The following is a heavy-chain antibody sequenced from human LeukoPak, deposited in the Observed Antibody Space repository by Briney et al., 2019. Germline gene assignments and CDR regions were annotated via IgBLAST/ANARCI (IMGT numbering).Heavy chain of an antibody. D-gene: IGHD1-26*01. CDR3: ARDQYYDAFDI. V-gene: IGHV4-59*01. J-gene: IGHJ3*02. Sequence: SETLSLTCAVYGGSFSGYYWSWLRQPPGKGLEWIGFIYYTGSTNYNPSLKSRVTISVDTSKNQFSLKLSAVTAADTAVYYCARDQYYDAFDIWGQGTMVIVSS. CDR2: IYYTGST. CDR1: GGSFSGYY.